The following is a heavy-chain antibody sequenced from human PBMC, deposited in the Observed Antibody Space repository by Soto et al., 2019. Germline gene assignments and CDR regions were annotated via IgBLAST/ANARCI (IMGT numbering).Heavy chain of an antibody. V-gene: IGHV3-30*03. CDR3: ARGHVYVWGSHDY. CDR2: ISYDGSNK. Sequence: QVQLVESGGVVVQPGRSLRLSCAASGFTFSSYGMHWVRQAPSKGLEWVAVISYDGSNKYYADSVKGRFTISRDNSKNTRYLQMNSLRAEDTVVYDCARGHVYVWGSHDYWGQGTLVTVS. D-gene: IGHD3-16*01. J-gene: IGHJ4*01. CDR1: GFTFSSYG.